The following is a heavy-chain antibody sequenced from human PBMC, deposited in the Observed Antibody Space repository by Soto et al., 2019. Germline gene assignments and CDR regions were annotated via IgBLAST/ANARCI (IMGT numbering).Heavy chain of an antibody. CDR2: IYPGDSDT. J-gene: IGHJ3*02. CDR3: ARRRSSTAFDI. D-gene: IGHD2-2*01. V-gene: IGHV5-51*01. CDR1: GYDFTSYW. Sequence: GESLKISCKASGYDFTSYWIGWVRQKPGKGLEWMAMIYPGDSDTRDSPSFQGQVTISADKSASTAYLQWSNLKASDTAMYYCARRRSSTAFDIWGQGTMVTVSS.